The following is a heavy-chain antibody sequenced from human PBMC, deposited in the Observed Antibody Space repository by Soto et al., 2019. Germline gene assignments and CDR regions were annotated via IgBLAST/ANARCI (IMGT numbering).Heavy chain of an antibody. D-gene: IGHD4-17*01. CDR3: ARSLRAEDAFDI. CDR2: IYYSGST. J-gene: IGHJ3*02. CDR1: GGSISSYY. Sequence: SETLSLTCTVSGGSISSYYWSWIRQPPGKGLEWIGYIYYSGSTNYNPSLKSRVTISVDTSKNQFSLRLSSVTAADTAVYYCARSLRAEDAFDIWGQGTMVTVSS. V-gene: IGHV4-59*08.